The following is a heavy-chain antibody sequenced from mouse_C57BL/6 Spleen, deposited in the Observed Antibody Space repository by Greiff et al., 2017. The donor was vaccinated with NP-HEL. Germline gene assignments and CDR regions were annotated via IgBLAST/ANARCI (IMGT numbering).Heavy chain of an antibody. CDR3: ARLGVYDRSYWYFDV. Sequence: EVQLQQSGPELVKPGASVKIPCKASGYTFTDYNMDWVKQSHGKSLEWIGDINPNNGGTIYNQKFKGKATLTVDKSSSTAYMELRSLTSEDTAVYYCARLGVYDRSYWYFDVWGTGTTVTVSS. CDR2: INPNNGGT. D-gene: IGHD2-12*01. V-gene: IGHV1-18*01. J-gene: IGHJ1*03. CDR1: GYTFTDYN.